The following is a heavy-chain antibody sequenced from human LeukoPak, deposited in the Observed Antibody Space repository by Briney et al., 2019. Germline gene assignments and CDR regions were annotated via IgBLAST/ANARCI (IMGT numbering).Heavy chain of an antibody. CDR3: ARFVGIVGATMDY. J-gene: IGHJ4*02. D-gene: IGHD1-26*01. V-gene: IGHV3-48*01. Sequence: GGSLRLSCAAAGFAFSSYSMNWVRQAPGKGLEWVSYISSSSGNIYYADSVKGRFTISRDNAKTSLYPQMNSLRAEDTAVYYCARFVGIVGATMDYWGQGTLVTVSS. CDR2: ISSSSGNI. CDR1: GFAFSSYS.